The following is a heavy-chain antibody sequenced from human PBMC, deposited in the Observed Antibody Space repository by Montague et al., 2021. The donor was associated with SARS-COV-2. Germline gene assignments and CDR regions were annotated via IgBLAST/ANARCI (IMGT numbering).Heavy chain of an antibody. J-gene: IGHJ5*02. V-gene: IGHV4-59*11. CDR3: ARAVSVRRAVNWFDP. CDR1: GGSMSDHY. CDR2: IYYSGGI. Sequence: SETLSLTCTVSGGSMSDHYWARIRQPPGKGLEWLAYIYYSGGINSNASLKSRVSKSVDTSKSQFSLKLTSVTAADTAVYYCARAVSVRRAVNWFDPWGQGTLVTVSS. D-gene: IGHD3-10*01.